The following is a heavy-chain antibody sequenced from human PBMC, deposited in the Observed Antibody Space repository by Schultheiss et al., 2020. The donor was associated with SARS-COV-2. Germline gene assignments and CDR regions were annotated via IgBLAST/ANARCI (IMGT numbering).Heavy chain of an antibody. CDR1: GFTFSSYA. J-gene: IGHJ5*02. V-gene: IGHV3-30*04. D-gene: IGHD6-13*01. Sequence: GGSLRLSCAASGFTFSSYAMHWVRQAPGKGLEWVAVISYDGSNKYYADSVKGRFTISRDNSKNTLYLQMNSLRAEDTAVYYCARDGDGYSSSWFWWFDPWGQGTLVTVSS. CDR2: ISYDGSNK. CDR3: ARDGDGYSSSWFWWFDP.